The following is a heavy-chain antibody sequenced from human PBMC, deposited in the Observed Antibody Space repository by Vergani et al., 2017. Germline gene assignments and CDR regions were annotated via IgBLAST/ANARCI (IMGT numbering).Heavy chain of an antibody. CDR2: IYYSGST. CDR3: ARAEISGYSSDY. Sequence: QVQLQESGPGLVKPSQTLSLTCTVSGGSISSCDYYWSWIRQPPGKGLEWIWYIYYSGSTYYNPSLKSRVTISVDTSKNQFSLKLSSVTAADTAVYYCARAEISGYSSDYWGQGTLVTVSS. D-gene: IGHD6-13*01. V-gene: IGHV4-30-4*08. J-gene: IGHJ4*02. CDR1: GGSISSCDYY.